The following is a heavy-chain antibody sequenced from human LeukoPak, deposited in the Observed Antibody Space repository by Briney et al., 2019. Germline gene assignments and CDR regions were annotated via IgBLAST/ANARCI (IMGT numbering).Heavy chain of an antibody. CDR1: GFTFDDYA. Sequence: GGSLRLSCAASGFTFDDYAMHWVRHAPGKGLEWVSGISWNSGSIGYADSVKGRFTISRDNAKNSLYLQMNSLRAEDTALYYCAKDIMVESFDAFDIWGQGTMVTVSS. V-gene: IGHV3-9*01. CDR3: AKDIMVESFDAFDI. CDR2: ISWNSGSI. J-gene: IGHJ3*02. D-gene: IGHD5-24*01.